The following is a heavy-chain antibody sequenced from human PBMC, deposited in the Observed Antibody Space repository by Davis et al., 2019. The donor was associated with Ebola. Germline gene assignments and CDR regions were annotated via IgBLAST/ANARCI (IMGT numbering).Heavy chain of an antibody. CDR1: GYTFTTYQ. CDR3: ARVPDSGGNYYYFDY. V-gene: IGHV1-18*04. CDR2: ISPYNDYT. Sequence: AASVKVSCKASGYTFTTYQITWVRQAPGQGLEWMGLISPYNDYTNYAQKLKGRVTMTTDTSTSTAYMELRSLTSDDTAVYYCARVPDSGGNYYYFDYWGQGTLVTVSS. J-gene: IGHJ4*02. D-gene: IGHD4-23*01.